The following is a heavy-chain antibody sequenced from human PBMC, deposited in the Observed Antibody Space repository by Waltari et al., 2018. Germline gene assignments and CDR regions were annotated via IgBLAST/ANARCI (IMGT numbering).Heavy chain of an antibody. V-gene: IGHV3-66*02. CDR3: SRARDEDTAMVFFDH. Sequence: DVQLVESGGGLVHPGGSLRLSCAASGFTVSTTHMSWVRQAPGKGLGWVSIIYPAGSTYNADSVVGRFTISRDVSQNTLHLQMNNLRPEDTAVYYCSRARDEDTAMVFFDHWGQGTLVSVSS. J-gene: IGHJ4*02. CDR1: GFTVSTTH. CDR2: IYPAGST. D-gene: IGHD5-18*01.